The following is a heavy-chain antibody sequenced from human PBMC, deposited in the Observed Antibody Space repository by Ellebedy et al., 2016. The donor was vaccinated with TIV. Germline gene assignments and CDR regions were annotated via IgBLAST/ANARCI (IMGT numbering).Heavy chain of an antibody. CDR2: ISGSGPGT. CDR1: GFTFSSYA. CDR3: AKEDYYDSSGPFDY. J-gene: IGHJ4*02. D-gene: IGHD3-22*01. Sequence: GESLKISCAASGFTFSSYAMSWVRQAPGKGLEWVSGISGSGPGTYYADSVKVRFTISRDNSKNTLYLQMNSLRAEDTSVYYCAKEDYYDSSGPFDYWGPGTLVTVSS. V-gene: IGHV3-23*01.